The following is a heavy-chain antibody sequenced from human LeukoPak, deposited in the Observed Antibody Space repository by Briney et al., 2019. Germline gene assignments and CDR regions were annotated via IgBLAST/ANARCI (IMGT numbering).Heavy chain of an antibody. V-gene: IGHV4-61*02. CDR3: ARGWGYFDY. D-gene: IGHD3-16*01. CDR1: GGSISSGSYY. J-gene: IGHJ4*02. CDR2: IYTSGNT. Sequence: SETLSLTCTVSGGSISSGSYYWSWIRQPAGKGLEWIGRIYTSGNTNYNPSLKSRVTISVDTSKNQFSLKLTSVTAADTALYYCARGWGYFDYWGQGILVTVSS.